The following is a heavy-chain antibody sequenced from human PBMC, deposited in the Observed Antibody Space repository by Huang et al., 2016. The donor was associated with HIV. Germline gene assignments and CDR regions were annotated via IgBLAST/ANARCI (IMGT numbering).Heavy chain of an antibody. CDR2: IYPRESET. J-gene: IGHJ4*02. Sequence: EVLLVQSGAELKEPGESLKISCKASGYCFRSYWSGWVRQQPGKGLEWKVIIYPRESETKYSPSFDGQFTMSADKSTRTAYLQWESLKAPDTAIYFCVRQVDGFRSHFDFWGQGTLVSVSS. CDR1: GYCFRSYW. CDR3: VRQVDGFRSHFDF. V-gene: IGHV5-51*01. D-gene: IGHD5-18*01.